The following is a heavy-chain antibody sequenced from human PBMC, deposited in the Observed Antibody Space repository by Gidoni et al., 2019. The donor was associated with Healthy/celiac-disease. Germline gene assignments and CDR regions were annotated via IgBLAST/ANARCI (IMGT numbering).Heavy chain of an antibody. V-gene: IGHV2-26*01. D-gene: IGHD3-22*01. J-gene: IGHJ4*02. CDR3: ARMLGEIDSSGPLYYFDY. Sequence: QVTLKESGPVLVQPTETLTLTCTVSGFSLSNARLGVSWIRQPPGKALECLAHIFSNDEKSYSTSLKSRLTISKDNSKSQVVLTMTNMDPVETATYYCARMLGEIDSSGPLYYFDYWGQGTLVTVSS. CDR2: IFSNDEK. CDR1: GFSLSNARLG.